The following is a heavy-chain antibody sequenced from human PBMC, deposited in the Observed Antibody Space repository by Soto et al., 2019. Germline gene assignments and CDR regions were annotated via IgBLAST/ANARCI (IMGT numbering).Heavy chain of an antibody. Sequence: QVQLVQSGAEVKKPGSSVKVSCKASGFTFSSYAISWVRQAPGQGLEWMGGIIPISGTANYAQKFQGRVTITADDSTSTAYMELSSLRSEDTAVYYCARSQGSSTSLEIYYYYYYGMDVWGKGTTVTVSS. J-gene: IGHJ6*04. D-gene: IGHD2-2*01. V-gene: IGHV1-69*01. CDR1: GFTFSSYA. CDR2: IIPISGTA. CDR3: ARSQGSSTSLEIYYYYYYGMDV.